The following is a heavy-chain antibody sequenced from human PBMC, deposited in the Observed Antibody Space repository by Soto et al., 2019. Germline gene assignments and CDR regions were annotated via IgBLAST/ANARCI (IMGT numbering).Heavy chain of an antibody. CDR3: ARDGRKQLWVEGRNAMDV. CDR2: ISGHNGRT. Sequence: QVQLVQSGPEVKKPGASVKVSCKASAYTFNTYGISWVRRAPGQGLEWMGWISGHNGRTNYAQKFRGRVTITTDTSTSTAYMELRSLRSDDTAIYYCARDGRKQLWVEGRNAMDVWGQGTTVTVSS. V-gene: IGHV1-18*01. J-gene: IGHJ6*02. CDR1: AYTFNTYG. D-gene: IGHD5-18*01.